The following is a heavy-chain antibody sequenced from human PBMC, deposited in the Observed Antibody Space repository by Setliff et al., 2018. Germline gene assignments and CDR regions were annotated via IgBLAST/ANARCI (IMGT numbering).Heavy chain of an antibody. V-gene: IGHV4-4*08. CDR3: ARDRRDYIGAGSSEIDYYYYYYMDV. CDR1: GGSISNFY. J-gene: IGHJ6*03. Sequence: SETLSLTCSVSGGSISNFYWSWIRQPPGKGLEWIGSISPGRSINYNPSLRSRVTISGGTSKNQISLNLSSGTAADTAVYYCARDRRDYIGAGSSEIDYYYYYYMDVWGKGTTVTVSS. CDR2: ISPGRSI. D-gene: IGHD3-10*01.